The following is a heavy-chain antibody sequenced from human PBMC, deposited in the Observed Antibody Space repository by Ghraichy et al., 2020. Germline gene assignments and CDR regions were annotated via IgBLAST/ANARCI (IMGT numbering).Heavy chain of an antibody. D-gene: IGHD2-21*01. V-gene: IGHV1-8*01. CDR2: INPNSGST. CDR3: AREIASRNDY. Sequence: ASVKVSCNASGYSFISYDINCVRQAPGQGLEWMGWINPNSGSTAYVQKFQGRVTMTRDTSISIVYMELSSLTSEDTAIYYCAREIASRNDYWGQGTLVTVSS. CDR1: GYSFISYD. J-gene: IGHJ4*02.